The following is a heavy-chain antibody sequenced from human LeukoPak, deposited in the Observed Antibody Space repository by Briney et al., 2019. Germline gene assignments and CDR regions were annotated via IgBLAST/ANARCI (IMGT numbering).Heavy chain of an antibody. V-gene: IGHV3-52*01. CDR1: GFTFSSSW. J-gene: IGHJ4*02. CDR2: IKCDGSEK. CDR3: AKDPDCTSGICYTFFDY. D-gene: IGHD2-8*01. Sequence: GGSLRLSCAASGFTFSSSWMHWVCQAPEKGLEWVADIKCDGSEKYYVDSVKGRLTISRDNAKNSLYLQVNSLRAEDTAVYYCAKDPDCTSGICYTFFDYWGQGTLVTVSS.